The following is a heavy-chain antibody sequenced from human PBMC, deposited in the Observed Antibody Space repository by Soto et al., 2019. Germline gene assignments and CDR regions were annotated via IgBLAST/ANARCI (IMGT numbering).Heavy chain of an antibody. CDR2: IYSGGST. Sequence: PGGSLRLSCAASGFTVSSNYMSWVRQAPGKGLEWVSVIYSGGSTYYADSVKGRFTISRDNSKNTLYLQMNSLRAEDTAVYYCARDRSSSSFHWFDPWAQGPLVNVSS. V-gene: IGHV3-53*01. CDR3: ARDRSSSSFHWFDP. J-gene: IGHJ5*02. CDR1: GFTVSSNY. D-gene: IGHD6-6*01.